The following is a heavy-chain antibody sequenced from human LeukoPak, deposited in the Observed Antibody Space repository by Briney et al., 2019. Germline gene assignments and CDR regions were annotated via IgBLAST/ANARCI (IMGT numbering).Heavy chain of an antibody. V-gene: IGHV3-15*01. CDR2: IRSKANGGTA. CDR1: GFTFRKAW. D-gene: IGHD2-15*01. Sequence: GGSLRLSRKPSGFTFRKAWMSWVRQAPGKRLEWVGRIRSKANGGTADYAAPVIGRFTISRDDSRNMLYMQMSSLKTEDTAVYYCTKSLDCSKTTSDSWGQGTMVTVSS. J-gene: IGHJ5*01. CDR3: TKSLDCSKTTSDS.